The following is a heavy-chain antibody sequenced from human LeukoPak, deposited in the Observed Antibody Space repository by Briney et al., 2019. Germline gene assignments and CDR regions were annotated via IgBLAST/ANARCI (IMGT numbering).Heavy chain of an antibody. D-gene: IGHD2-15*01. CDR1: GFTFSSYS. CDR2: ISSSSSYI. V-gene: IGHV3-21*01. J-gene: IGHJ4*02. Sequence: GGSLRLSCAASGFTFSSYSMNWVRQAPGKGLEWVSSISSSSSYIYYADSVKGRFTISRDNAKNSLYLQMNSLRAEDTAVYYCARQRSCSGGTCYPDYWGQGTLVTVSS. CDR3: ARQRSCSGGTCYPDY.